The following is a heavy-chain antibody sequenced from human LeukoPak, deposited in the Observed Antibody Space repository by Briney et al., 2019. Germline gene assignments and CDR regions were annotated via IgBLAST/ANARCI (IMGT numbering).Heavy chain of an antibody. Sequence: PGGSLRLSCAASAFTFSSYSMNRVRQAPGKGLEWVSSISSSSSYIYYADSVKGRFTISRDNAKNSLYLQMNSLRAEDTAVYYCAKDLSVVVVPAAIPEPFDYWGQGTLVTVSS. CDR2: ISSSSSYI. V-gene: IGHV3-21*04. CDR3: AKDLSVVVVPAAIPEPFDY. CDR1: AFTFSSYS. D-gene: IGHD2-2*02. J-gene: IGHJ4*02.